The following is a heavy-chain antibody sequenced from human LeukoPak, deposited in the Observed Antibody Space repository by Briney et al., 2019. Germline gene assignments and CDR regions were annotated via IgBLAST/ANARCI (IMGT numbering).Heavy chain of an antibody. J-gene: IGHJ3*02. CDR1: GGTFSTYA. Sequence: ASEKVSCKASGGTFSTYAISWVRQAPGQGLEWMGGIIPIFGTANYAHKFQGRVTITTDEYTRTAYMELSSLRSEDTAVYYCARVIYYDSSGYSLGAFDIWGQGTMVTVSS. CDR2: IIPIFGTA. CDR3: ARVIYYDSSGYSLGAFDI. V-gene: IGHV1-69*05. D-gene: IGHD3-22*01.